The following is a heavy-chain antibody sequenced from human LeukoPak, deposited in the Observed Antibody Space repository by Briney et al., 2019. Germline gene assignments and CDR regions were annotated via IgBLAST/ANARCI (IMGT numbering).Heavy chain of an antibody. CDR3: ARVRSRGSPFDY. Sequence: PSETLSLTCTVSGGSISSYYWSWIRQPPGKGLEWIGYIYYSGSTNYNPSLKSRVTISVDTSKNQFSLKLSSVTAADTAVYYCARVRSRGSPFDYWGQGTLVTVSS. CDR1: GGSISSYY. CDR2: IYYSGST. J-gene: IGHJ4*02. D-gene: IGHD3-10*01. V-gene: IGHV4-59*01.